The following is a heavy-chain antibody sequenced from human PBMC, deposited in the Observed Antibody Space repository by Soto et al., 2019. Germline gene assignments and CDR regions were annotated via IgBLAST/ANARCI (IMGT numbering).Heavy chain of an antibody. CDR3: ARDSSMVRGVVPTYYYGMDV. CDR1: GYTFTSYV. CDR2: INAGNGNT. J-gene: IGHJ6*02. V-gene: IGHV1-3*01. D-gene: IGHD3-10*01. Sequence: ASVKVSSKASGYTFTSYVMHWVRQAPGQRLEWMGWINAGNGNTKYSQKFEGRVTITRDTSASTAYMDLSSLRSEDTAVYYCARDSSMVRGVVPTYYYGMDVWGQGTTVTVSS.